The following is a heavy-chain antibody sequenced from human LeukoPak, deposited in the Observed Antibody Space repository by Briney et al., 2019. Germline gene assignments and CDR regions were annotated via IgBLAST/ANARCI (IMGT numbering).Heavy chain of an antibody. Sequence: ASVKVSCKASGYTFTSYYMHWVRQAPGQGLEWMGIINPSGGSTSYAQKFQGRVTMTRDTSTSTVYMELSSLRSEDTAVYYCARDLITMVRGLIRYYGMDVWGKETTVTVSS. CDR2: INPSGGST. CDR3: ARDLITMVRGLIRYYGMDV. J-gene: IGHJ6*04. V-gene: IGHV1-46*01. D-gene: IGHD3-10*01. CDR1: GYTFTSYY.